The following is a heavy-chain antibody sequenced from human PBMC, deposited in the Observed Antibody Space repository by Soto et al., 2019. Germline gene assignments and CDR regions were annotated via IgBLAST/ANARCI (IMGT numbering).Heavy chain of an antibody. J-gene: IGHJ4*02. CDR2: INPNSGGT. D-gene: IGHD2-15*01. CDR1: GYTFTGYY. V-gene: IGHV1-2*04. CDR3: ARDLSWVVVVVAATPRNLTFDY. Sequence: ASVKVSCKASGYTFTGYYMHWVRQAPGQGLEWMGWINPNSGGTNYAQKFQGWVTMTRDTSISTAYMELSRLRSDDTAVYYCARDLSWVVVVVAATPRNLTFDYWGQGTPVTVSS.